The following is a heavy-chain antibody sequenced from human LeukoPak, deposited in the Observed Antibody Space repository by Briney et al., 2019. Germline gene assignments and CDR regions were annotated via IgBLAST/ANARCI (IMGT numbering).Heavy chain of an antibody. CDR1: GFNFGVVA. CDR2: IRHREYGGTA. J-gene: IGHJ4*02. Sequence: GGSLRLSCATSGFNFGVVAMDWIRQAPGKGLEWVGFIRHREYGGTAEYAASVNGRFAISRDDSKSIVYLQMNDLRTEDTGVYYCARERAGDVDYWGLGTLVAVSS. CDR3: ARERAGDVDY. V-gene: IGHV3-49*03.